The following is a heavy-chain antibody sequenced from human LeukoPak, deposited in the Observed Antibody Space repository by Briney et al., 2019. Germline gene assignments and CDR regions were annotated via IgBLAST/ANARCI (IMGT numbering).Heavy chain of an antibody. CDR3: ARDRYDNSGYHDY. CDR1: GFSFSSYE. J-gene: IGHJ4*02. D-gene: IGHD3-22*01. V-gene: IGHV3-48*03. Sequence: GGSLRLSCAASGFSFSSYEMNWVRQAPGKGLEWVSYISSSGSTIYYADSVKGRFTISRDNAKNLLYLQMNSLRAEDTAVYYCARDRYDNSGYHDYWGQGTLVTVSA. CDR2: ISSSGSTI.